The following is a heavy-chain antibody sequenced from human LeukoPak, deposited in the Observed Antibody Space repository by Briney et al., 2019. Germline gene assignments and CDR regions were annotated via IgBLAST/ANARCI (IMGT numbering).Heavy chain of an antibody. CDR3: ARGEAVPAA. J-gene: IGHJ4*02. Sequence: GGSLRLSCAASGLTGSHNYVSWVRQAPGKGLEWVANIKQDASDKYYVDSVKGRFTISRDNAENSLYLQMNSLRVENTAVYFCARGEAVPAAWGQGTLVIVSS. CDR2: IKQDASDK. D-gene: IGHD2-2*01. V-gene: IGHV3-7*03. CDR1: GLTGSHNY.